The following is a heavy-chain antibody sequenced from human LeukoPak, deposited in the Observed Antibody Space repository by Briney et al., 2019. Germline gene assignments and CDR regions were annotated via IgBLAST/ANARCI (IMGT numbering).Heavy chain of an antibody. CDR2: IKQDGSEK. D-gene: IGHD2-2*01. V-gene: IGHV3-7*03. CDR3: AKDRDIVVVPAFDP. Sequence: GGSLRLSCAASGFTFSSYWMSWVRQAPGKGLEWVANIKQDGSEKYYVDSVKGRFTISRDNAKNTLYLQMNSLRAEDTAVYYCAKDRDIVVVPAFDPWGQGTLVTVSS. J-gene: IGHJ5*02. CDR1: GFTFSSYW.